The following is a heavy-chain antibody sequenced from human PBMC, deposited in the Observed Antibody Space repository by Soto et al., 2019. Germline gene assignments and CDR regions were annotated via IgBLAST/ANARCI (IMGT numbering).Heavy chain of an antibody. CDR2: ISSSGDTK. CDR3: VRGTIVGATFTY. Sequence: QPGGSLRLSCAASGFTFSSYDMNWVRQAPGKGLEWLSYISSSGDTKNYADSVQGRFTVSRDSAKNSLYLQMNSLTTEGTAVYYCVRGTIVGATFTYWGQGTLVTVSS. V-gene: IGHV3-48*03. CDR1: GFTFSSYD. D-gene: IGHD1-26*01. J-gene: IGHJ4*02.